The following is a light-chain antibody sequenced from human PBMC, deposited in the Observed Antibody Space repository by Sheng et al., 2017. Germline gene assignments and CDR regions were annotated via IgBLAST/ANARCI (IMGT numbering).Light chain of an antibody. CDR2: GAS. CDR3: QQYNEWPMST. J-gene: IGKJ2*01. V-gene: IGKV3-15*01. CDR1: QSVARNY. Sequence: PGERATLSCRASQSVARNYLAWYQQKFGQAPRLLIYGASTRATGAPARFSGSGSGTEFTLAISSLQSEDFAVYYCQQYNEWPMSTFGQGTKLDI.